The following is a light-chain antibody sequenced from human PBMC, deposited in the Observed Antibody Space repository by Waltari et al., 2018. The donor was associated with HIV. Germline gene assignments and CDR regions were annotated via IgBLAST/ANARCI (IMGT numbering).Light chain of an antibody. Sequence: QSALTQPRSVSGSPGQSVTISCTGTSCDVGGYNYVSWYQQHPGKAPKLMIYDVSKRPSGVPDRFSGSKSGNTASLTISGLQAEDEADFYCCSYAGDYTFRFGGGTKLTVL. CDR1: SCDVGGYNY. CDR3: CSYAGDYTFR. CDR2: DVS. J-gene: IGLJ3*02. V-gene: IGLV2-11*01.